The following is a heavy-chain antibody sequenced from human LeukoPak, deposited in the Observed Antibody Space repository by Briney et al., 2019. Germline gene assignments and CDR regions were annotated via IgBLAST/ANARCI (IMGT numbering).Heavy chain of an antibody. CDR2: TYYRSNWYN. Sequence: SQTLSLTCDISGDSVSSNGAFWNWIRQSPSRGLEWLGRTYYRSNWYNDYALSVKSRITINADASKNQFSLQLISVTLEDTAVYYCARDQGALNSWGQGTLVAVSS. CDR1: GDSVSSNGAF. CDR3: ARDQGALNS. J-gene: IGHJ4*02. V-gene: IGHV6-1*01. D-gene: IGHD1-7*01.